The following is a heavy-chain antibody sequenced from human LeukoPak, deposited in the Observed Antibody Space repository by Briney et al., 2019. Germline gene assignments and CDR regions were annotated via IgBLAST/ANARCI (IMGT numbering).Heavy chain of an antibody. D-gene: IGHD1-1*01. CDR3: ARQPPRGTVPTPGLYWYFDL. V-gene: IGHV1-69*04. CDR2: IIPILGIA. CDR1: GGTFSSYA. Sequence: GASVKVSCKASGGTFSSYAISWVRQAPGQGLEWMGRIIPILGIANYAQKFQGRVTITADKSTSTAYMELSSLRSEDTAVYYCARQPPRGTVPTPGLYWYFDLWGRGTLVTVSS. J-gene: IGHJ2*01.